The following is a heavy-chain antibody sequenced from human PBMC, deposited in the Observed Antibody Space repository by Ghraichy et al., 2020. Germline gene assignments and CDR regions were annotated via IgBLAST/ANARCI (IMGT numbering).Heavy chain of an antibody. CDR3: ARGGITMVQGVILRNWFDP. J-gene: IGHJ5*02. Sequence: SQTLSLTCTVSGGSISSGGYYWSWIRQHPGKGLEWIGYIYYSGSTYYNPSLKSRVTISVDTSKNQFSLKLSSVTAADTAVYYCARGGITMVQGVILRNWFDPWGQGTLVTVSS. CDR2: IYYSGST. D-gene: IGHD3-10*01. CDR1: GGSISSGGYY. V-gene: IGHV4-31*03.